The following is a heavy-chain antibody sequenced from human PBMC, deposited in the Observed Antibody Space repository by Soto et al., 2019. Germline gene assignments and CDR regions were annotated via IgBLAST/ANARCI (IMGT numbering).Heavy chain of an antibody. CDR1: GFTFSSYY. J-gene: IGHJ4*02. CDR3: TSGPLGAAHS. D-gene: IGHD6-25*01. V-gene: IGHV3-7*01. Sequence: EVQLVESGGGLVQPGGSLRLSCAASGFTFSSYYMTWVRQAPGKGLEWVANLKEDGSEEFYVDSAKGRFTISRDNAKISLFLQKDSLRVEDTAVYYCTSGPLGAAHSWGQGTLVSVSS. CDR2: LKEDGSEE.